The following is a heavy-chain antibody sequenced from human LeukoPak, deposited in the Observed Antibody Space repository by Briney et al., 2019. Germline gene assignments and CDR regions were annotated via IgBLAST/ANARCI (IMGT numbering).Heavy chain of an antibody. Sequence: GGSLRLSCTASGFGFDAYTMHWVRQAPGKGLEWVSTVSASDGGTFYAESVKGRFTISRDNSKNTLYLQMNSLRGEDTAIYYCAKFALQSDPFDYWGQGSLVTVSS. V-gene: IGHV3-23*01. CDR3: AKFALQSDPFDY. CDR1: GFGFDAYT. J-gene: IGHJ4*02. D-gene: IGHD6-19*01. CDR2: VSASDGGT.